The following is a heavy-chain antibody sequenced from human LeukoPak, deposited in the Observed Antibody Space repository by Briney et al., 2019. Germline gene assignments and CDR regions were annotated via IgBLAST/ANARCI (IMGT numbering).Heavy chain of an antibody. D-gene: IGHD6-19*01. Sequence: SETLSLTCTVSGYSISSGYYWGWIRQPPGKGLEWIGSIYHSGSTYYNPSLKSRATISVDTSKNQFSLKLSSVTAADTAVYYCASDGYSSGWTGDYWGQGTLVTVSS. V-gene: IGHV4-38-2*02. CDR2: IYHSGST. CDR3: ASDGYSSGWTGDY. CDR1: GYSISSGYY. J-gene: IGHJ4*02.